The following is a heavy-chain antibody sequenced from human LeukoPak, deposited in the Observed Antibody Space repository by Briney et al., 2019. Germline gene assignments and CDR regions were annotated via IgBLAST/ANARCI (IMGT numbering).Heavy chain of an antibody. CDR3: AGDIVVVPAAIHNWFDP. J-gene: IGHJ5*02. D-gene: IGHD2-2*02. CDR2: INHSGST. V-gene: IGHV4-34*01. Sequence: KPSETLSLTCAVYGGSLSGYYWSWIRQPPGKGLEWIGEINHSGSTNYNPSLKSRVTISVDTSKNQFSLKLSSVTAADTAVYYCAGDIVVVPAAIHNWFDPWGQGTLVTVSS. CDR1: GGSLSGYY.